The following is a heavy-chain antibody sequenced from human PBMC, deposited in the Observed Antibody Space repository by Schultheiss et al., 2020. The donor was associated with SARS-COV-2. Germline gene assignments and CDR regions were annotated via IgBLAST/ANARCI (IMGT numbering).Heavy chain of an antibody. CDR2: IWYDGSNK. D-gene: IGHD4-17*01. CDR1: GFTFSGYD. V-gene: IGHV3-33*08. CDR3: ARDDYGDYLSYS. Sequence: GESLKISCAASGFTFSGYDMHWVRQAPGKGLEWVAVIWYDGSNKYYADSVKGRFTISRDNAKNSLYLQMNSLRAEDSAVYYCARDDYGDYLSYSWGQGTLVTVSS. J-gene: IGHJ4*02.